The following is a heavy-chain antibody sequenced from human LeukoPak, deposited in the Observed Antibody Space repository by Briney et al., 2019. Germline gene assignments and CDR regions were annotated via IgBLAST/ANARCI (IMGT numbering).Heavy chain of an antibody. CDR3: AGVQYLRTDWFDP. D-gene: IGHD2-2*01. CDR1: GGSINSYY. CDR2: IYSSGST. J-gene: IGHJ5*02. V-gene: IGHV4-4*07. Sequence: SETLSLTCTVSGGSINSYYWSWIRQPAGKGLEWIGRIYSSGSTTYNPSLKSRVTMSVDTSKNQFSLRLSSVTAADTAVYYCAGVQYLRTDWFDPWGQGTLVTVSS.